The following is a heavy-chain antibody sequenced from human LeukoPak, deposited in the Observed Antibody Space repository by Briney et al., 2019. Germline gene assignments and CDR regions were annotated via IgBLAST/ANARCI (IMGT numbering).Heavy chain of an antibody. CDR2: INHSGST. CDR1: GGSFSGYY. D-gene: IGHD2-15*01. CDR3: ARGRGYDFVY. Sequence: SETLSLTCAVYGGSFSGYYWSWIRQPPGKGLEWIGEINHSGSTNYNPSLKSRVTISVDTSKNQFSLKLSSVTAADTAVYYCARGRGYDFVYWGQGTLVTVSS. V-gene: IGHV4-34*01. J-gene: IGHJ4*02.